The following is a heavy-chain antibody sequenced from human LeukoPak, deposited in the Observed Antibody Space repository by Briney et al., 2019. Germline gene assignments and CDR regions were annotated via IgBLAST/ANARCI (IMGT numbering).Heavy chain of an antibody. V-gene: IGHV3-21*01. D-gene: IGHD6-6*01. Sequence: NPGGSLRLSCAVSGFTSNSYSINWVRQAPGKGLEWVSSTSSSSSYISYADSVRGRFTISRDNAKNSLYLQMNSLRTEDTAVYYCVRDASRWFDPWGQGTLVTVSS. CDR2: TSSSSSYI. CDR3: VRDASRWFDP. J-gene: IGHJ5*02. CDR1: GFTSNSYS.